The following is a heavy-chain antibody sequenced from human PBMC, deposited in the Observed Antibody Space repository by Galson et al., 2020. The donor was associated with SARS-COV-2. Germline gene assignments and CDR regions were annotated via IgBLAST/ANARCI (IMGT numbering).Heavy chain of an antibody. D-gene: IGHD6-13*01. CDR2: ISSSSSTI. V-gene: IGHV3-48*04. CDR3: TRARRGSSWYGDYYAMDV. CDR1: GFTFRSYS. J-gene: IGHJ6*02. Sequence: GGSLILSCAASGFTFRSYSMNWVRQAPGKGLEWVSYISSSSSTIYYADSVKGRFTISRDNAKNSVYLQMNSLRAEDTAVYYCTRARRGSSWYGDYYAMDVWGQGTTVTVSS.